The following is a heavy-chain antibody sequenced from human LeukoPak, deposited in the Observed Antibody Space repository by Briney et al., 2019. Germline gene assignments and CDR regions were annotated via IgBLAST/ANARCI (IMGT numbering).Heavy chain of an antibody. Sequence: GGSLRLSCAASGFTFSGHNMHWVRQTPGVGLEWVAIIGPDGRDQQYTDSVKGRFTISRDNSKNTLYLQLNSLRDEDTGLYFCARDLMWGFDNWGRGTLVTVSS. V-gene: IGHV3-30*02. J-gene: IGHJ4*02. CDR2: IGPDGRDQ. CDR3: ARDLMWGFDN. CDR1: GFTFSGHN. D-gene: IGHD7-27*01.